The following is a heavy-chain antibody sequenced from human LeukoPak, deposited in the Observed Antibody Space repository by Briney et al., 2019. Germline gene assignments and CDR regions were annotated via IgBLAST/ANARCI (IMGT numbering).Heavy chain of an antibody. CDR2: IKSKTDGGTT. CDR3: TTDWEIQIVVPAADHAEIDY. V-gene: IGHV3-15*01. D-gene: IGHD2-2*01. CDR1: GFTFSNAW. J-gene: IGHJ4*02. Sequence: GGSLRLSCAASGFTFSNAWMSWVRQAPGKGLEWVGRIKSKTDGGTTDYAAPVKGRFTIARDDSKNTLYLQMNSLKTEDTAVYYRTTDWEIQIVVPAADHAEIDYWGQGTLVTVSS.